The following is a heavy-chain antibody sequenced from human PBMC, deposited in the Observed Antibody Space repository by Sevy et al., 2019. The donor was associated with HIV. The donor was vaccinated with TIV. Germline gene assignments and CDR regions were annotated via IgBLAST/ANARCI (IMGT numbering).Heavy chain of an antibody. J-gene: IGHJ3*02. CDR2: ISGSGGST. Sequence: GGSLRLSCAASGLTFTSYAMNWVRQAPGKGLEWVSTISGSGGSTNYGDSVKGRFTISRDNSKNTLYLQMGSLRAEDTAVYYCAKDRYEGSGYYPERAFDIWGQGTKVTVSS. CDR1: GLTFTSYA. V-gene: IGHV3-23*01. CDR3: AKDRYEGSGYYPERAFDI. D-gene: IGHD3-22*01.